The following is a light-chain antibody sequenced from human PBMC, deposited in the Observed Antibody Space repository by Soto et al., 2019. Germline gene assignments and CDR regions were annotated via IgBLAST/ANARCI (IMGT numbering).Light chain of an antibody. CDR1: QSVSSSY. J-gene: IGKJ3*01. V-gene: IGKV3-20*01. CDR2: GAS. Sequence: EIVLTQSPGTLSLSPGERATLSCRASQSVSSSYLSWYQQKPGQAPRLLIYGASSRATGIPDRFSGSGSGTDFTLTISRRGPDDCAVYYCQQYGILPVFTFGPGTKVDIK. CDR3: QQYGILPVFT.